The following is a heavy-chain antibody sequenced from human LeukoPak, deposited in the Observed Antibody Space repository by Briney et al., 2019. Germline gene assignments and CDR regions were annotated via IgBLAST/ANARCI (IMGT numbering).Heavy chain of an antibody. V-gene: IGHV1-69*13. CDR2: IIPIFGTA. Sequence: SVKVSCKASGGTFSSYAISWVRQAPGQGLEWMGGIIPIFGTASYAQKFQSRVTITADESTSTAYMELSSLRSEDTAVYYCARGNGRITIFGEWLLVAFDIWGQGTMVTVSS. D-gene: IGHD3-3*01. CDR3: ARGNGRITIFGEWLLVAFDI. CDR1: GGTFSSYA. J-gene: IGHJ3*02.